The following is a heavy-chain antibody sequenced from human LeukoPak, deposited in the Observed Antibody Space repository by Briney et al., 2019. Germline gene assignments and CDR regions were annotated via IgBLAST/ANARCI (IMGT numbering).Heavy chain of an antibody. CDR3: ARADSIASYYYGVDV. J-gene: IGHJ6*02. CDR2: IYYSGNT. V-gene: IGHV4-39*07. D-gene: IGHD2/OR15-2a*01. Sequence: SETLSLTCTVSGGSISSSYSYWGWIRQPPGKGLEWIGNIYYSGNTYYSPSLTSRVTLSVDKSENQFSLKLSSVTAADTAVYYCARADSIASYYYGVDVWGQGTTVTVSS. CDR1: GGSISSSYSY.